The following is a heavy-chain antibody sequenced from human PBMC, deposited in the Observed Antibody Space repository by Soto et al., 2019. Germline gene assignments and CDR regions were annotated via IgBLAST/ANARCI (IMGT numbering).Heavy chain of an antibody. CDR2: ILYDGSNT. CDR3: AKSRDGYSFYYFYGLDV. Sequence: PGGSLRLSCEASGFTFSNYGMHWVRQAPGKGLEWVAAILYDGSNTYYAGSVKGRFTISRDNSKNTLYLEMNSLRPEDTAVYHCAKSRDGYSFYYFYGLDVWGQGTTVTVSS. CDR1: GFTFSNYG. D-gene: IGHD4-4*01. J-gene: IGHJ6*02. V-gene: IGHV3-30*18.